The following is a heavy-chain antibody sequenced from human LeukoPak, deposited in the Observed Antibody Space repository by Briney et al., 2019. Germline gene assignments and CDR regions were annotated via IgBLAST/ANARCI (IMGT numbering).Heavy chain of an antibody. CDR2: ISAYNGNT. Sequence: GASVKVSCKASGYTFTSYGISWVRQAPGQGLEWMGRISAYNGNTNYAQKLQGRVTMTTDTSTSTAYMELRSLRSDDTAVYYCARDIVVVPPPYYYYYGMDVWGQGTTVTVSS. CDR3: ARDIVVVPPPYYYYYGMDV. CDR1: GYTFTSYG. J-gene: IGHJ6*02. D-gene: IGHD2-2*01. V-gene: IGHV1-18*01.